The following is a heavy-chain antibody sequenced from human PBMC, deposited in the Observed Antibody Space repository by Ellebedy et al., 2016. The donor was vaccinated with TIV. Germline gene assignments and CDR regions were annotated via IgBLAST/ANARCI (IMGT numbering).Heavy chain of an antibody. CDR2: INSDGSST. CDR1: GFTFSSYW. J-gene: IGHJ5*02. CDR3: AREHIVVVPAANMFNP. Sequence: GGSLRLXXAASGFTFSSYWMHWVRQAPGKGLVWVSRINSDGSSTSYADSVKGRFTISRDNAKNSLYLQMNSLRAEDTAVYYCAREHIVVVPAANMFNPWGQGTLVTVSS. V-gene: IGHV3-74*01. D-gene: IGHD2-2*01.